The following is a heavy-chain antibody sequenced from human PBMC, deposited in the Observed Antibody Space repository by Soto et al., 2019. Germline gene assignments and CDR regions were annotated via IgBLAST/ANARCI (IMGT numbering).Heavy chain of an antibody. J-gene: IGHJ3*02. CDR1: GFTFSTYW. Sequence: WGSLRLSCAASGFTFSTYWMSWVRQAPGKGLEWLANIKEDGSEKYYVDSLKGRFTISRDNAKNSLYVQMNSLRVEDTAVYYCARGGIGYWSGGTCFYTAFDIWCQGSMVTVSS. CDR2: IKEDGSEK. D-gene: IGHD2-15*01. CDR3: ARGGIGYWSGGTCFYTAFDI. V-gene: IGHV3-7*01.